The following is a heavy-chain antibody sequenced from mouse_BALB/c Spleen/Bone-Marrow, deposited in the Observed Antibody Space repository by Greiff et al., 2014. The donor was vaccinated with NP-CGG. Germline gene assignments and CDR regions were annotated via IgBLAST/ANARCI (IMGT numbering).Heavy chain of an antibody. CDR1: GFSLTSYG. Sequence: VNLVESGPGLVAPSQSLSITCTVSGFSLTSYGVHWVRQPPGKGLEWLGVIWAGGSTNYNSALMSRLSISKDNSKSQVFLKMNSLQTNDTAMYYCARVYLWYFDVWAQGPRSPSPQ. J-gene: IGHJ1*01. CDR3: ARVYLWYFDV. D-gene: IGHD2-3*01. V-gene: IGHV2-9*02. CDR2: IWAGGST.